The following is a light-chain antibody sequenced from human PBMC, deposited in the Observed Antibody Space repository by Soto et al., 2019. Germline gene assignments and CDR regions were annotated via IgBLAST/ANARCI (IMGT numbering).Light chain of an antibody. CDR3: QQANSFPIT. V-gene: IGKV1-12*01. CDR1: QGISTW. CDR2: GAS. Sequence: EIQITQSPSSVSASVGDRVTITCRASQGISTWLAWYQQKAGKAPNLLIYGASNLHSGVPSRFSGSGSGTNFTLTISSLQPEDFATYYCQQANSFPITFGQGTRLEIK. J-gene: IGKJ5*01.